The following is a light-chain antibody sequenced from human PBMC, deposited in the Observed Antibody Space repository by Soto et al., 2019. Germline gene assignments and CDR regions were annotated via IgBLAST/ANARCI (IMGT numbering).Light chain of an antibody. J-gene: IGKJ2*01. CDR1: QGVSTY. V-gene: IGKV1-39*01. Sequence: DIQMTQSPSPLSASVGDRVTITCRARQGVSTYLLWYQQTQGKAPKLLIYAASSLRSGVPTRFSGSGSGTNITLTISSLQPEDFATYYCQQSYRTPHTFGQGTRLETK. CDR3: QQSYRTPHT. CDR2: AAS.